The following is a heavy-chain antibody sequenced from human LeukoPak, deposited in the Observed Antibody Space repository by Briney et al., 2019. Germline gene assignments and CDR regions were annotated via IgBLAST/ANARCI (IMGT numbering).Heavy chain of an antibody. CDR3: ARAPGITIFGVVTSPSMDV. V-gene: IGHV4-4*07. J-gene: IGHJ6*03. Sequence: PSETLSLTCTVSGGSISSYYWSWIRQPAGKGLEWIGRIYTSGSTNYNPSLKSRVTISVDTSKNQFSLKLSSVTAADTAVYYCARAPGITIFGVVTSPSMDVWGKGTTVTVSS. CDR1: GGSISSYY. D-gene: IGHD3-3*01. CDR2: IYTSGST.